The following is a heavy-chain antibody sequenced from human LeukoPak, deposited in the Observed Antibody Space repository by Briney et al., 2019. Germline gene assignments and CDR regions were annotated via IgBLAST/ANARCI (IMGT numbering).Heavy chain of an antibody. V-gene: IGHV3-74*01. D-gene: IGHD6-19*01. J-gene: IGHJ3*02. CDR2: VSADGRHT. CDR1: AFTFSIYW. Sequence: PGGSPSLSCAASAFTFSIYWVRRVRQDPGKGLVGVSPVSADGRHTDYADSVKRRFSISRDNAKNTLYLQINSLRVEDTDVYYGARDMAYRSGLDSFDMWGQGTLVTVSS. CDR3: ARDMAYRSGLDSFDM.